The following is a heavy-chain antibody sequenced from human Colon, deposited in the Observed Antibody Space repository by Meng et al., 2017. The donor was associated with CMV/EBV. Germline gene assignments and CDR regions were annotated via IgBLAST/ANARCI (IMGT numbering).Heavy chain of an antibody. CDR2: ISPTGSDT. D-gene: IGHD3-16*01. CDR3: VKGHTMINP. CDR1: GFIFSDYY. Sequence: VELVKSGGGLVEAGGSLRLSCAASGFIFSDYYIAGIREAPGKGLEWVSYISPTGSDTNYADSVRGRFTISRDNAKNSLFLQMSSLTAEDTAVYYCVKGHTMINPWGQGTLVTVSS. V-gene: IGHV3-11*05. J-gene: IGHJ5*02.